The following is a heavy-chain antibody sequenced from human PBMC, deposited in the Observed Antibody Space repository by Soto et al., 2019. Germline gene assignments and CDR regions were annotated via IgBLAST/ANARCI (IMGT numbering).Heavy chain of an antibody. CDR3: ATLEGLLWFGEFPPKNYYYYYGMDV. V-gene: IGHV3-48*02. J-gene: IGHJ6*02. Sequence: GGSLRLSCAASGFTFSSYSMNWVRQAPGKGLEWVSYISSSSSTIYYADSVKGRFTISRDNAKNSLYLQMNSLRDEDTAVYYCATLEGLLWFGEFPPKNYYYYYGMDVWGQGTTVTVSS. D-gene: IGHD3-10*01. CDR1: GFTFSSYS. CDR2: ISSSSSTI.